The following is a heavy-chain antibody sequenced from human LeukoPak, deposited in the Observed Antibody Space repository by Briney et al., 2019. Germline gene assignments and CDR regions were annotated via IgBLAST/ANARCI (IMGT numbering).Heavy chain of an antibody. J-gene: IGHJ4*02. D-gene: IGHD6-19*01. V-gene: IGHV3-21*01. CDR1: GFTFSSYS. CDR3: ARDNYSSGWYTVGFDY. Sequence: VNLGGSLRLSCAASGFTFSSYSMNWVRQAPGKGLEWVSSISSSSSYIYYADSVKGRFTISRDNAKNSLYLQMNSLRAEDTAVYYCARDNYSSGWYTVGFDYWGQGTLVTVSS. CDR2: ISSSSSYI.